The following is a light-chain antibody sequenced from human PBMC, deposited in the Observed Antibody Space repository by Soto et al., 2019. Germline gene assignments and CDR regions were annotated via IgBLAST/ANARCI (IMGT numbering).Light chain of an antibody. J-gene: IGLJ1*01. CDR1: NSDVGGYNY. Sequence: QSVLTQPASVSGSPGQSITISCTGTNSDVGGYNYVSWYQQHPGKAPKLMIYDVSNRPSGVSNRFSGSKSDNTASLTISGLQAEDEADYYCSSYTSSSTLSVFGTGTKVTVL. CDR3: SSYTSSSTLSV. V-gene: IGLV2-14*01. CDR2: DVS.